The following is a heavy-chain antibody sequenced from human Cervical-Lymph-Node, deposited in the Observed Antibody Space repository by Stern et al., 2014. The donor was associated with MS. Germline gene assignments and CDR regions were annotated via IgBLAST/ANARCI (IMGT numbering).Heavy chain of an antibody. CDR3: ARATDL. J-gene: IGHJ5*02. Sequence: VHLVESGPGLLGPSETLSLTCTVSGASITSYYWSWIRQPPGKGLEWIGYIYYSGTTNYNASLKGRVSISIDTSKTQFSLRLSSVTAADTAVYYCARATDLWGQGTLVTVSS. CDR1: GASITSYY. V-gene: IGHV4-59*01. CDR2: IYYSGTT.